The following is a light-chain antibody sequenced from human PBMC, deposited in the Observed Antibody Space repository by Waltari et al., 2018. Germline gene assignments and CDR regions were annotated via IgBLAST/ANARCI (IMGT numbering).Light chain of an antibody. V-gene: IGKV2-30*02. CDR3: MQATQWPLT. Sequence: DVVMTQSPLSLPVTLGQPATISCRSSPSLVHSDGTTYLNLFHQRPGQSPRRLIYKVFNRDSGVPDRCSGSGSGTDFTLKISRVEAEDVGTYYCMQATQWPLTFGQGTKVEIK. CDR1: PSLVHSDGTTY. CDR2: KVF. J-gene: IGKJ1*01.